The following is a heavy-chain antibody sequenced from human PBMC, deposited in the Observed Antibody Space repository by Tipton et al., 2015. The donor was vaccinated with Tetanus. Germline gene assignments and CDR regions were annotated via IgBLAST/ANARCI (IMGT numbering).Heavy chain of an antibody. CDR2: SWYDGTDK. Sequence: SLRLSCAASGFIFSSYGIHWVRQAPGKGLEWVVVSWYDGTDKYYADSVKGRFTISRDNSKNTLYLQMNSLRAEDTAVHYCAREADCSGGSCFSGDFDNWGQGTQVTVSS. CDR3: AREADCSGGSCFSGDFDN. J-gene: IGHJ4*02. D-gene: IGHD2-15*01. CDR1: GFIFSSYG. V-gene: IGHV3-33*01.